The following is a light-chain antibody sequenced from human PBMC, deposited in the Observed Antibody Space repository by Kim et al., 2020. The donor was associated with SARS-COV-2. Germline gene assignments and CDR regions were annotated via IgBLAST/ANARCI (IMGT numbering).Light chain of an antibody. CDR3: MQALQTPRS. CDR1: QSLLHSTGYNS. V-gene: IGKV2-28*01. Sequence: DIVMTQSPLSLAVTPGEPASISCKSSQSLLHSTGYNSLDWYLQKPGQSPQLLIYLGSYRASGVPDRFSGTGSGTDFILKISSVGAEDVRTYYCMQALQTPRSFGQGTKVEIK. J-gene: IGKJ1*01. CDR2: LGS.